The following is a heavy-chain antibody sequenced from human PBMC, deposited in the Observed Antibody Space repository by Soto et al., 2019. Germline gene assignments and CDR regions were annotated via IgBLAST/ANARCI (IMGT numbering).Heavy chain of an antibody. CDR2: ISSNSDTI. J-gene: IGHJ4*02. Sequence: EVQLVESGGGLVQPGRSLRLSCVASGFTADDYAMHWVRQAPGKGLEWVSGISSNSDTIDYADSVKGRFTISRDNAKNSLFLQMNSLRPEDTALCYCAKDMKWGGMTTIHYFDSWGQGTLVTVSS. V-gene: IGHV3-9*02. CDR3: AKDMKWGGMTTIHYFDS. D-gene: IGHD4-17*01. CDR1: GFTADDYA.